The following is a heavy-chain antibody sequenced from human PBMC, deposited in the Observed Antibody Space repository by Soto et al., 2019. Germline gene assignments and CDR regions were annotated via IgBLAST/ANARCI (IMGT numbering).Heavy chain of an antibody. CDR1: GYTFTTYG. CDR2: ISAYNGNT. D-gene: IGHD3-10*01. J-gene: IGHJ5*02. V-gene: IGHV1-18*04. Sequence: ASAKVFCKTSGYTFTTYGVSWVRQAPGQGLEWMGWISAYNGNTNYAQKLQGRVTMTTDTSTSTAYMELRGLRSDDTAVYYCARDRYYYGSGSYYISWFDPWGQGTLVTVSS. CDR3: ARDRYYYGSGSYYISWFDP.